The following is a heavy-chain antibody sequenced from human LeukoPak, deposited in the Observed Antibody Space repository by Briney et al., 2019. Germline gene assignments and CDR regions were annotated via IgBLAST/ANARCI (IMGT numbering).Heavy chain of an antibody. CDR1: GFTFRTFE. V-gene: IGHV3-48*03. CDR2: ISSSGSNI. J-gene: IGHJ4*02. D-gene: IGHD5-24*01. Sequence: GGSLRLSCAASGFTFRTFEMNWVRQAPGKGLEWVSYISSSGSNIYYADSVKGRFTISRDNAKNSLYLQMNSLRVEDTAVYYCARAVMATITIDYWGQGTLVTVSS. CDR3: ARAVMATITIDY.